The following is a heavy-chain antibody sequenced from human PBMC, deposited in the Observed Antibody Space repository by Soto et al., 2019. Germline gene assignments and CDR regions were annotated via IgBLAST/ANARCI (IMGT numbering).Heavy chain of an antibody. CDR1: GFTFSSYA. D-gene: IGHD3-16*01. Sequence: EVQLLESGGGLVQPGGSLRLSCAASGFTFSSYAMSWVRQAPGRGLEWVSAISGSGGSTYYADSVKGRFTISRDNSKNTLYLQMNSLRAEDTAVYYCAKDPENLWGNFDYWGQGTLVTVSS. CDR2: ISGSGGST. CDR3: AKDPENLWGNFDY. J-gene: IGHJ4*02. V-gene: IGHV3-23*01.